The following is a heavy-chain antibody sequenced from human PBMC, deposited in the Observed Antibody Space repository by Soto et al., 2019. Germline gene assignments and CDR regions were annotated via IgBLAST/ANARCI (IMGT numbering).Heavy chain of an antibody. D-gene: IGHD5-18*01. CDR2: ISWNSAST. Sequence: EVQLVESGGGLVEPGKSLRLSCVVSGFTSEDFAMHWVRQAPGKGLEWVSGISWNSASTGYADSVTGRFTISRDNAKNSPYLQMRNLTGDDTAMYYCVKDFRRYTNGLDVWGPGTSVTVSS. J-gene: IGHJ6*02. CDR1: GFTSEDFA. CDR3: VKDFRRYTNGLDV. V-gene: IGHV3-9*02.